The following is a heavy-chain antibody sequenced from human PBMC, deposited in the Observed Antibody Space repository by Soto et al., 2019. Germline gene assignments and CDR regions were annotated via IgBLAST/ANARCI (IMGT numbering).Heavy chain of an antibody. D-gene: IGHD2-15*01. V-gene: IGHV3-30*03. Sequence: GSLSLSCEATGFTFSTYGMHWVRQAPGKGREWVAVISYDGRNENYVDSVKGRFTISRDNSKNTLYLQINSLRIDDTAVFYCARGNDYDSATFDYWGQGAQVTVSS. CDR2: ISYDGRNE. J-gene: IGHJ4*02. CDR1: GFTFSTYG. CDR3: ARGNDYDSATFDY.